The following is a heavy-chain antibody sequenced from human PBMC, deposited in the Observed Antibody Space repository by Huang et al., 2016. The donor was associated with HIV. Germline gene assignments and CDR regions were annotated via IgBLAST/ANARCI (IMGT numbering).Heavy chain of an antibody. V-gene: IGHV4-39*01. J-gene: IGHJ4*02. CDR2: IYYSGST. CDR3: ARPARYCSSTSCYMVYDY. D-gene: IGHD2-2*02. CDR1: GGSISSSSYY. Sequence: QLQLQESGPGLVKPSETLSLTCTVSGGSISSSSYYWGWVRQPPVKGREWIGNIYYSGSTYCNPALNSRGTISVDTSKNQFSLKLSSVTAADTAVYYCARPARYCSSTSCYMVYDYWGQGTLVTVSS.